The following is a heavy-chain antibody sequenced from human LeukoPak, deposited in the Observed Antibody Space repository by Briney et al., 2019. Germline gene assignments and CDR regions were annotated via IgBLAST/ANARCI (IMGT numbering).Heavy chain of an antibody. D-gene: IGHD1-26*01. V-gene: IGHV3-23*01. Sequence: GGSLRLSCAASGFTFSAYVMSWVRQAPGKGLEWVSSISDSAGSTYYAASVTGRFTISRDSSRTTLYLQVNSLRAEDTAVYYCAKQSAGVTTGYFDYWGQGTLVTVSS. CDR2: ISDSAGST. CDR1: GFTFSAYV. CDR3: AKQSAGVTTGYFDY. J-gene: IGHJ4*02.